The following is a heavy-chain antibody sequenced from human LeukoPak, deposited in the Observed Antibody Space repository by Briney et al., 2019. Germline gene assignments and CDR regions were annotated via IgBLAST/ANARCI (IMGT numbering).Heavy chain of an antibody. D-gene: IGHD5-24*01. CDR1: GYTFTAYS. CDR2: INPNSGGT. CDR3: ARHILGDGYPPF. J-gene: IGHJ4*02. Sequence: ASVKVSFKASGYTFTAYSMHWVRQAPGQGLEWMGWINPNSGGTNYAQKFQGRVTMTRDTSISTAYMELSRLRSDDTAVYYCARHILGDGYPPFWGQGTLVTVSS. V-gene: IGHV1-2*02.